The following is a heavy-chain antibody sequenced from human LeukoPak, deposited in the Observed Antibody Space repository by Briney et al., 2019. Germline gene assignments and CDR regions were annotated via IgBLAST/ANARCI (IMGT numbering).Heavy chain of an antibody. Sequence: EGSLRLSCAASGFTFSNYWMTWVRQTPGMGLERVANIKEDGSEKYYVDSVKGRFTISRDNARNSLYLQMNSLRVEDTAVYYCARAMDFWGQGTLVTVSS. CDR1: GFTFSNYW. CDR3: ARAMDF. V-gene: IGHV3-7*03. J-gene: IGHJ4*02. CDR2: IKEDGSEK.